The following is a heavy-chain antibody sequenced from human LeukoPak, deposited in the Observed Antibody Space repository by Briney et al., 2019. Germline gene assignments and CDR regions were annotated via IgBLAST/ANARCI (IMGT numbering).Heavy chain of an antibody. J-gene: IGHJ4*02. V-gene: IGHV4-4*09. D-gene: IGHD6-19*01. CDR2: IYTSGGT. Sequence: SETLSLTCTVSGGSISSYYWNWIRQPPGKGLEWIGYIYTSGGTNYNPSLKSRVTISLDTSKNQFSLKLNSVTAADTAMYYCARSRDSSGWYSAYWGQGTLVTVSS. CDR1: GGSISSYY. CDR3: ARSRDSSGWYSAY.